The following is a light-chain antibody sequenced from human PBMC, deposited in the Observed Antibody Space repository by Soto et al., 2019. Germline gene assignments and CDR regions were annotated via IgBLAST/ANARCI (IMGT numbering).Light chain of an antibody. V-gene: IGKV3-11*01. CDR3: QQYHKWPPFT. CDR1: QSVSSY. Sequence: EIVLTQSPATLSLSPGERATLSCRASQSVSSYLAWYQQKPGQAPRLLIYDASNRATGIPARFSGSGSGTDFTLTISSLKPEDFAVYYCQQYHKWPPFTFGGGTKVDIK. CDR2: DAS. J-gene: IGKJ4*01.